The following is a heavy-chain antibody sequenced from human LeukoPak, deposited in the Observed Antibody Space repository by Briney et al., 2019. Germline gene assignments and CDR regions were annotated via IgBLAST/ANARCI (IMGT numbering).Heavy chain of an antibody. J-gene: IGHJ4*02. CDR3: ARDGQYYDSSGYTDY. V-gene: IGHV3-30-3*01. CDR2: ISYDGSNK. Sequence: PGRSLRLSCAASGFTFSSYAMHWVRQAPGKGLEWVAVISYDGSNKYYADSVKGRFTISRDNSKNTLYLQMNSLRAEDTAVYCCARDGQYYDSSGYTDYWGQGTLVTVSS. D-gene: IGHD3-22*01. CDR1: GFTFSSYA.